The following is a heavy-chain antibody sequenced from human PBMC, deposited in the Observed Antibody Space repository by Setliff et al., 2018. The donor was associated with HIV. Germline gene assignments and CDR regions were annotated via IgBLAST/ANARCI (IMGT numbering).Heavy chain of an antibody. J-gene: IGHJ4*02. CDR1: GFTFSSYW. V-gene: IGHV3-7*01. D-gene: IGHD7-27*01. CDR3: ARGYTGDFH. CDR2: IKQDGSEK. Sequence: PGGSLRLSCAASGFTFSSYWMSWVRQAPGKGLEWVANIKQDGSEKNYVDSVKGRFTISRENAKNSLYLQMNSLRVEVTAVYYCARGYTGDFHWGQGTRGTVSS.